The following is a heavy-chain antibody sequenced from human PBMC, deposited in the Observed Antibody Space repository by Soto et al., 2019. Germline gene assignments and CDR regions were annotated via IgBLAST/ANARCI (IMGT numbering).Heavy chain of an antibody. CDR2: IIPRSGTS. Sequence: QVQLVQSGAEVKKPGSSVKVSCKASGDTFSTYTITWVRQSPGQGLEWMGGIIPRSGTSNYAQKFQGRVTVTPDEPMTTAYMEMSSLRPEDAAVYYCARERLVLAPRTGSSNRYYNAMDVWGQGATVIVSS. CDR3: ARERLVLAPRTGSSNRYYNAMDV. D-gene: IGHD3-3*02. CDR1: GDTFSTYT. J-gene: IGHJ6*02. V-gene: IGHV1-69*05.